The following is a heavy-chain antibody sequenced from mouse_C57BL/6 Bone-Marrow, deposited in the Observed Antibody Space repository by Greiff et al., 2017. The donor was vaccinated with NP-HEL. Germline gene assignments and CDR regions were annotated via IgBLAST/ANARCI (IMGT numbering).Heavy chain of an antibody. CDR2: IRSKSNNYAT. CDR3: VRDSNYEGDY. J-gene: IGHJ4*01. V-gene: IGHV10-1*01. Sequence: EVKLVESGGGLVQPKGSLKLSCAASGFSFNTYAMNWVRQAPGKGLEWVARIRSKSNNYATYYADSVKDRFTISRDDSESMLYLQMNNLKTEDTAMYYCVRDSNYEGDYWGQGTSVTVSS. CDR1: GFSFNTYA. D-gene: IGHD2-5*01.